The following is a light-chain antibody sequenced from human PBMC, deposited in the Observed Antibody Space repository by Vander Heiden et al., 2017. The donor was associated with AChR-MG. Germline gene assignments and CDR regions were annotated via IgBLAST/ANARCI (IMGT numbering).Light chain of an antibody. Sequence: ALPQLPSLSGSPGHLATTSCTVPSSAFGAYTYVPCSHHHPAKAPKLIIYEVSKRPSGVPDRFVGSKSGNTAALTSSGLQTEDEGDYHCCSYAGSYTKLTFGGGTKLTVL. CDR2: EVS. CDR1: SSAFGAYTY. CDR3: CSYAGSYTKLT. J-gene: IGLJ2*01. V-gene: IGLV2-11*01.